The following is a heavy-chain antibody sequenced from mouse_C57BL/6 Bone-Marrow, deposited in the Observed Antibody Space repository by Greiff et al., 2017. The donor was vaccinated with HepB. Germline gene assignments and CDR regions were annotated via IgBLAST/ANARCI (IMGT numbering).Heavy chain of an antibody. D-gene: IGHD1-1*01. CDR2: INPNNGGT. J-gene: IGHJ3*01. V-gene: IGHV1-18*01. CDR1: GYTFTDYN. CDR3: ARGHYYGSSYGFAY. Sequence: EVKLLESGPELVKPGASVKIPCKASGYTFTDYNMDWVKQSHGKSLEWIGDINPNNGGTIYNQKFKGKATLTVDKSSSTAYMELRSLTSEDTAVYYCARGHYYGSSYGFAYWGQGTLVTVSA.